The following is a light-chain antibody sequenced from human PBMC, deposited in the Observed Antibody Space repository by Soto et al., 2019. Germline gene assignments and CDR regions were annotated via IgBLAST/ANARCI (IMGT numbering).Light chain of an antibody. J-gene: IGLJ2*01. Sequence: QSVLTQPPSVSGAPGQRVTISCTGSSSNIGAGYDVHWYQQLPGTAPKLLIYGNSNRPSGVPDRFSGSKSGTSASLAITGLQAEAEADYDCQSYDSSLSAVVFGGGTKRTVL. CDR2: GNS. V-gene: IGLV1-40*01. CDR1: SSNIGAGYD. CDR3: QSYDSSLSAVV.